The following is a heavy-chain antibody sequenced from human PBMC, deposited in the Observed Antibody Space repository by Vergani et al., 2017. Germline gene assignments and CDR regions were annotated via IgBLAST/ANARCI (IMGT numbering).Heavy chain of an antibody. J-gene: IGHJ6*02. Sequence: HVQLVQSGAEVKKPGASVTVSCKASGYTFTSYDIHWVRQATGQGLEWMGWMNPNSGNTGYAQKFLGRVTITRNTSISTAYMELSSLRSEDTAVYYCARGRSSSWYTYGMDVWGQGTTVTVSS. D-gene: IGHD6-13*01. V-gene: IGHV1-8*03. CDR2: MNPNSGNT. CDR1: GYTFTSYD. CDR3: ARGRSSSWYTYGMDV.